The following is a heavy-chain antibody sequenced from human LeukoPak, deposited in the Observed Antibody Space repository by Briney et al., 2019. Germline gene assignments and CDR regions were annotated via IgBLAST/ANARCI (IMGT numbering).Heavy chain of an antibody. Sequence: AXXWXRQXPGXXXXXXXVISYDGSNKXXADSVKARFTIYRXXXKKXXYXQMKSLRAEETAVYYCXXXXXXRXVKVLEYWGQGTLVTVSS. V-gene: IGHV3-30*04. CDR2: ISYDGSNK. CDR1: A. D-gene: IGHD3-10*01. CDR3: XXXXXXRXVKVLEY. J-gene: IGHJ4*02.